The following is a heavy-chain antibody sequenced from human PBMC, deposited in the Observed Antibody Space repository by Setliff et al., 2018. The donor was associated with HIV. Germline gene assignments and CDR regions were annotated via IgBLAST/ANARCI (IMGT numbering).Heavy chain of an antibody. Sequence: ASVKVSCKASDYTFTNYGISWVRQAPGQGLEWMGWISAYNGYTNYAQKLQGRVTMTTDTSTSTAYMELSSLRSEDTAVYYCARAYYDSVWGNYRYRFYYFDYWGQGTLVTVSS. CDR2: ISAYNGYT. CDR1: DYTFTNYG. J-gene: IGHJ4*02. D-gene: IGHD3-16*02. V-gene: IGHV1-18*01. CDR3: ARAYYDSVWGNYRYRFYYFDY.